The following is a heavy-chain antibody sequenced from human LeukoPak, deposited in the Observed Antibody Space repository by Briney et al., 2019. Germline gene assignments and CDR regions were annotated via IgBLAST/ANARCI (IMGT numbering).Heavy chain of an antibody. D-gene: IGHD1-14*01. V-gene: IGHV3-7*01. CDR3: ARGGNLEN. Sequence: GGSLRLSCAASGFTLSGYWMSWVRQAPGKGLEWVANINEDGGERHYVDTVKGRFTISRANAKNSLYLQMDSLTAGDTAVYYCARGGNLENWGRGTLVTVSS. CDR2: INEDGGER. CDR1: GFTLSGYW. J-gene: IGHJ4*02.